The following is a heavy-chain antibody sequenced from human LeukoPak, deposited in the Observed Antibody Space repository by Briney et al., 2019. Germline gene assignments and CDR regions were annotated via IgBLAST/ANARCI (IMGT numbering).Heavy chain of an antibody. V-gene: IGHV5-51*01. Sequence: GESLKISCKGSGYSFTSYRIGWVRQMPGKGLEWMGIIHPGDSDTRYSPSFQGQVTISADKSISTAYLQWSSLKASDTAMYYCEGRVIGEYFEFWGQGTLVTVSS. J-gene: IGHJ4*02. CDR3: EGRVIGEYFEF. CDR2: IHPGDSDT. CDR1: GYSFTSYR. D-gene: IGHD2/OR15-2a*01.